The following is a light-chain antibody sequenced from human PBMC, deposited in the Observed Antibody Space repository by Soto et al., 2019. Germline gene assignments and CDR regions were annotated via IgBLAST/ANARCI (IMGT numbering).Light chain of an antibody. Sequence: DIQMTQSPSSLSASVGDRVTISCRASQSISRYLNWYQHKPGKAPNLLIYAASSLQSGVPSRFSGSGSGTDYTLTIRGLQPDDFATYYSQHSYSFWRFGQGTKVEI. CDR1: QSISRY. V-gene: IGKV1-39*01. CDR2: AAS. CDR3: QHSYSFWR. J-gene: IGKJ1*01.